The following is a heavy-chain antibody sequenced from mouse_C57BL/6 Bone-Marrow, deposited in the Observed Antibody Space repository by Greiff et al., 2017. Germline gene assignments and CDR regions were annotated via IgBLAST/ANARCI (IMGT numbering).Heavy chain of an antibody. J-gene: IGHJ2*01. V-gene: IGHV5-17*01. Sequence: EVKVVESGGGLVKPGGSLKLSCAASGFTFSDYGMHWVRQAPEKGLEWVAYISSGSSTIYYADTVKGRLTISRDNAKNTLFLQMTSLRSEDTAMYYCARPGITTVDYWGQGTTLTVSS. D-gene: IGHD1-1*01. CDR3: ARPGITTVDY. CDR2: ISSGSSTI. CDR1: GFTFSDYG.